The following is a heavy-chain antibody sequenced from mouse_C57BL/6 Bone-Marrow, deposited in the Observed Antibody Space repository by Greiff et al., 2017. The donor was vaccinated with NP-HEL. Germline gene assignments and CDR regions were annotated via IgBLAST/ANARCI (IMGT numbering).Heavy chain of an antibody. CDR1: GYTFTSYW. J-gene: IGHJ3*01. CDR2: IYPGSGST. D-gene: IGHD2-3*01. Sequence: QVQLHQPGAELVKPGASVKMSCKASGYTFTSYWITWVKQRPGQGLEWIGDIYPGSGSTNYNEKFKSKATLTVDTSSSTAYMRLSSLTSEDSAVYYWAYDGYAWFAYWGQGTLVTVSA. V-gene: IGHV1-55*01. CDR3: AYDGYAWFAY.